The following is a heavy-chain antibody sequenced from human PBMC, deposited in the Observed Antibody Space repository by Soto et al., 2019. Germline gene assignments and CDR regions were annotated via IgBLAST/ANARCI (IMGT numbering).Heavy chain of an antibody. CDR3: ATTSGTAYYYYYMDV. CDR2: IYPGDSDT. J-gene: IGHJ6*03. CDR1: GYSFTSYW. V-gene: IGHV5-51*01. D-gene: IGHD1-26*01. Sequence: GESLKISCKGSGYSFTSYWIGWVRQMPGKGLEWMGIIYPGDSDTRYSPSFQGQVTISADKSISTAYLQWSSLKASDTAMYYCATTSGTAYYYYYMDVWGQGTTVTVSS.